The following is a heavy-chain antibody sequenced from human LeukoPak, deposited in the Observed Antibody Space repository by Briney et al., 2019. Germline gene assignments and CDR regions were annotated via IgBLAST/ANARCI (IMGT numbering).Heavy chain of an antibody. Sequence: ASVKVSCKASGGTFSSYAISWVRQAPGQGLEWMGGIIPIFGTANYAPNFQGRVTMSRDTSTNTVYMELSSLTSEDTAVYYCARRGSCFGSSCSLDYWGQGTLVTVSS. J-gene: IGHJ4*02. CDR3: ARRGSCFGSSCSLDY. D-gene: IGHD6-13*01. CDR2: IIPIFGTA. CDR1: GGTFSSYA. V-gene: IGHV1-69*05.